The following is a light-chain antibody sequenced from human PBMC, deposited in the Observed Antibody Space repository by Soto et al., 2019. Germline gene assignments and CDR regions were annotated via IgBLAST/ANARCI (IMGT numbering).Light chain of an antibody. V-gene: IGKV1-5*03. Sequence: DIQMTQSPSTLSVSLGERVPRTGRASQTISSWLAWYQQKPGKAPKLLIYKASTLKSGVPSRFSGSGSGTEFTLTITSLQPEDFATYYCQQYNDYSGMFGQGTKVDIK. CDR1: QTISSW. CDR2: KAS. CDR3: QQYNDYSGM. J-gene: IGKJ1*01.